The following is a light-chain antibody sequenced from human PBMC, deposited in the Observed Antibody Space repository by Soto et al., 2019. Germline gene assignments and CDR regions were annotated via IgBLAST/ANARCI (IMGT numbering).Light chain of an antibody. Sequence: EIVLTQSPGTLSRSPGERATLSCRASQSVSNNYLAWYQQKPGQAPRLLIYGASNRATGIPDSLSGSGSGTDFPLTISRMEPEDFAVYYCQQYGSSGTFGHGTKVDIK. CDR2: GAS. V-gene: IGKV3-20*01. CDR3: QQYGSSGT. CDR1: QSVSNNY. J-gene: IGKJ1*01.